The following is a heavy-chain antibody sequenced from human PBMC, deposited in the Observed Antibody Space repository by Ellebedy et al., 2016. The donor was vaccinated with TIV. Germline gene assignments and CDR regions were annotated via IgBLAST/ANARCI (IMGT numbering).Heavy chain of an antibody. V-gene: IGHV4-39*07. CDR1: GVSISSSSYY. CDR2: IYYSGST. CDR3: ARDWFDP. J-gene: IGHJ5*02. Sequence: SETLSLTCTVSGVSISSSSYYWGWIRQPPGKGREWIGTIYYSGSTYYNPSLKSRVTISVDTSKNQFSLKLSSVTAADTAVYYCARDWFDPWGQGTLVTVSS.